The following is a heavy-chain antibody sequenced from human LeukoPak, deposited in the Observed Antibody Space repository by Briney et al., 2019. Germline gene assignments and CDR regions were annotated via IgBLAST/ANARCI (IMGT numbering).Heavy chain of an antibody. CDR3: ARDKGQWLGHDAFDI. J-gene: IGHJ3*02. Sequence: SETLSLTCTVSGGSISSGRYFRGWIRQPPGKGLEWIGSMYYSGGSGSTYYNPSLKSRVTISVDTSKNQFSLKLSSVTAADTAVYYCARDKGQWLGHDAFDIWGQGTMVTVSS. CDR1: GGSISSGRYF. CDR2: MYYSGGSGST. D-gene: IGHD6-19*01. V-gene: IGHV4-39*07.